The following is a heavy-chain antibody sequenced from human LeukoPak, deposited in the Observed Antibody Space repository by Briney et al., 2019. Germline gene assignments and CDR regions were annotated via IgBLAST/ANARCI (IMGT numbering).Heavy chain of an antibody. Sequence: ASVKVSCKASGGTFSSYAISWVRQAPGQGLEWMGWIIPIFGTANYAQKFQGRVTITADESTGTAYMELSRLRSEDTAVYYCARGYYDILTGYYSWYRLHWFDPWGQGTLVTVSS. D-gene: IGHD3-9*01. CDR1: GGTFSSYA. J-gene: IGHJ5*02. CDR2: IIPIFGTA. V-gene: IGHV1-69*01. CDR3: ARGYYDILTGYYSWYRLHWFDP.